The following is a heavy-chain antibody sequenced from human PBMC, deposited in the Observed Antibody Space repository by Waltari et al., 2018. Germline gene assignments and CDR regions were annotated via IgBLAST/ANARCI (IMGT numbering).Heavy chain of an antibody. CDR2: ISGSGGST. CDR3: AKDSLYDTGGMDV. J-gene: IGHJ6*02. D-gene: IGHD3-16*01. CDR1: GFTFSSYA. V-gene: IGHV3-23*01. Sequence: EVQLLESGGGLVQPGGSLRLSCAASGFTFSSYAMSWVRQAPGKGLEWVSAISGSGGSTYYADSVKGRFTSSRDNSKNTLYLQMNSLGAEDTAVYYCAKDSLYDTGGMDVWGQGTTVTVSS.